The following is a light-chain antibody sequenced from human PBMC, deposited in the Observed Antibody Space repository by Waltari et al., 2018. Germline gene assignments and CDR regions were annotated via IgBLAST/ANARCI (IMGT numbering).Light chain of an antibody. CDR1: SSDVGGSNY. Sequence: QSALTQPASVSGSPGQSITISCTGTSSDVGGSNYVSWYQQHPGKAPKPMIYEVSNRPSGVSNRFSGSKSGNTASLTISGLQAEDEADYYCSSYTSSSTWVFGGGTKLTVL. V-gene: IGLV2-14*01. CDR3: SSYTSSSTWV. J-gene: IGLJ3*02. CDR2: EVS.